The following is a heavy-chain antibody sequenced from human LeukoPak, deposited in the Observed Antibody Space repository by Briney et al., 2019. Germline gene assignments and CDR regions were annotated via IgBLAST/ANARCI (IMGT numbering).Heavy chain of an antibody. CDR2: ITHNGYT. J-gene: IGHJ5*02. CDR3: AASGGPINWFDP. D-gene: IGHD3-10*01. Sequence: PSETLSLTCAVYGGSFSGYYWGWIRQPPGKGLQRIGEITHNGYTNYNPALKSRVTISIDTSKNEFSLKVSSVTAADMAIYYCAASGGPINWFDPWGQGTLVTVSS. V-gene: IGHV4-34*01. CDR1: GGSFSGYY.